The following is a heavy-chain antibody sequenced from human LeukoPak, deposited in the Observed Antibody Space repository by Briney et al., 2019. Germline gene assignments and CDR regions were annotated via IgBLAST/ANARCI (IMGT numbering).Heavy chain of an antibody. CDR1: GYTFTGYY. CDR2: INPDSGGT. J-gene: IGHJ5*02. V-gene: IGHV1-2*02. D-gene: IGHD1-26*01. Sequence: ASVKVSCKASGYTFTGYYIHWVRQAPGQGLEWMGWINPDSGGTNYAQKLQGRVTMTTDTSTSTAYMELRSLRSDDTAVYYCARDNRFYAQVGATPWGQGTLVTVSS. CDR3: ARDNRFYAQVGATP.